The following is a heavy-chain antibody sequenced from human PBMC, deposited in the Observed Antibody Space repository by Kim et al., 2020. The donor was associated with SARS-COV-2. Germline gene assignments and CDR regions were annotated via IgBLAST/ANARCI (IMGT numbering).Heavy chain of an antibody. D-gene: IGHD6-13*01. CDR2: T. CDR3: ARGKGIAAGGDF. Sequence: TCYAASVNGRFTISRDNSKNTLYLEMNSLRAEDTAVYYCARGKGIAAGGDFWGQGTLVTVSS. J-gene: IGHJ4*02. V-gene: IGHV3-30*01.